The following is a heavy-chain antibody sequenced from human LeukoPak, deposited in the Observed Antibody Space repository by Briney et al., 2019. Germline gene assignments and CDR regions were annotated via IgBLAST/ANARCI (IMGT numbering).Heavy chain of an antibody. J-gene: IGHJ4*02. CDR3: TRVKFSGYEIEY. D-gene: IGHD5-12*01. V-gene: IGHV3-73*01. Sequence: PGGSLRLSCAASGFTFSDSTVHWVRQASGKGLEWVGRIRGKPNNYATAYAASVKGGFTFSRDDSKNTAYLQMNSLRTEDTAVYYCTRVKFSGYEIEYWGQGTLVTVSS. CDR2: IRGKPNNYAT. CDR1: GFTFSDST.